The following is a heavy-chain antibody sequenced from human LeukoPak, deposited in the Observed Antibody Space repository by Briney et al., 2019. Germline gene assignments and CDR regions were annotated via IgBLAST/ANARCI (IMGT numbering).Heavy chain of an antibody. CDR2: IYSGGST. CDR1: GFTVSSNY. CDR3: VRVGYSYGYGDWNHFDY. Sequence: GGSLRLSCAASGFTVSSNYMSWVRQAPGKGLEWDSIIYSGGSTYYADSVKGRFTISRDNSKNTLYLQMNSLRAEDTAVYFCVRVGYSYGYGDWNHFDYWGQGTLVTVSS. D-gene: IGHD5-18*01. J-gene: IGHJ4*02. V-gene: IGHV3-66*02.